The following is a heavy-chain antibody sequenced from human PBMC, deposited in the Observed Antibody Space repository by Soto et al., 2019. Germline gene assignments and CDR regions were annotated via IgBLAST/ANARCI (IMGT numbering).Heavy chain of an antibody. CDR2: IYYSGST. J-gene: IGHJ4*02. D-gene: IGHD1-20*01. V-gene: IGHV4-30-4*01. CDR1: GGSISSGDYY. Sequence: QVQLQESGPGLVKPSQTLSLTCTVSGGSISSGDYYWSWIRQPPGKGLEWIGYIYYSGSTYYNPSLKSRVTISVDTSKNQFSLQLSSVTAADTAVYYCARVWGGITGTAALDYWGQGTLVTVST. CDR3: ARVWGGITGTAALDY.